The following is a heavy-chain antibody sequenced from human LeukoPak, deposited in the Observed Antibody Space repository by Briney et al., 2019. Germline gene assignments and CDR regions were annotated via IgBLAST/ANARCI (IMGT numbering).Heavy chain of an antibody. CDR3: ARSQGLLWFGELSFPHYFDY. V-gene: IGHV4-4*02. CDR2: IYHRGSN. CDR1: GGSISSSNW. J-gene: IGHJ4*02. D-gene: IGHD3-10*01. Sequence: SETLSLTCAVSGGSISSSNWWRWVRPPPGKGLEWIGEIYHRGSNNYNPSLKSRVTISVDKSKNQFSLKLSSVAAADTAVYYCARSQGLLWFGELSFPHYFDYWGQGTLVTVSS.